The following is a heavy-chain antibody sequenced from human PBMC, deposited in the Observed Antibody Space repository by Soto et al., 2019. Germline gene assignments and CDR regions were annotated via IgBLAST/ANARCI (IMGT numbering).Heavy chain of an antibody. CDR2: IYYSGST. CDR1: GGSISSYY. V-gene: IGHV4-59*01. Sequence: PSETLSLTCTVSGGSISSYYWSWIRQPPGKGLEWIGYIYYSGSTNYNPSLKSRVTISVDTSKNQFSLKLSSVTAADTAVYYCARVVASYYDSSGYYSEYFQHRGQGTLVTVSS. J-gene: IGHJ1*01. D-gene: IGHD3-22*01. CDR3: ARVVASYYDSSGYYSEYFQH.